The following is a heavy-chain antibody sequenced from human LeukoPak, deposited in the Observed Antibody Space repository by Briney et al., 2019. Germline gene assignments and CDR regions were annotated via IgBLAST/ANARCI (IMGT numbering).Heavy chain of an antibody. CDR1: GYTFTSYD. D-gene: IGHD3-10*01. CDR2: MNPNSGNT. V-gene: IGHV1-8*01. Sequence: GASVNVSCKASGYTFTSYDINWVRQATGQGLEWMGWMNPNSGNTGYARKFQGRVTMTRNTSISTAYMELSSLRSEDTAVYYCARDEYYGSGSYYNVDYWGQGTLVTVSS. CDR3: ARDEYYGSGSYYNVDY. J-gene: IGHJ4*02.